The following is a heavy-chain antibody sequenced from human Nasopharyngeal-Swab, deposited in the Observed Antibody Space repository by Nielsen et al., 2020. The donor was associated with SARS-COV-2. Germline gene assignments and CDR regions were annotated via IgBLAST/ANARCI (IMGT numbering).Heavy chain of an antibody. V-gene: IGHV1-69*10. CDR1: GGTFSSYA. J-gene: IGHJ4*02. CDR2: IIPILGIA. D-gene: IGHD2-15*01. CDR3: ARDLGYCSGGSCYSE. Sequence: SVKVSCKASGGTFSSYAISWVRQAPGQGLEWMGGIIPILGIANYAQKFQGRVTITADNSTSTAYMELSSLRSEDTAVYYCARDLGYCSGGSCYSEWGQGTLVTVSS.